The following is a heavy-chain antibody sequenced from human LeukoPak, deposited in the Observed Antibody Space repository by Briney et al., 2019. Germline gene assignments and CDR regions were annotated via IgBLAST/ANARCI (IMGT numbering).Heavy chain of an antibody. D-gene: IGHD3-22*01. V-gene: IGHV3-11*04. CDR1: GFTFSDYY. Sequence: GGSLRLSCAASGFTFSDYYMSWIRQAPGKGLEWVAYISSSGSTIYYADSVKGRFTISRDNAKNSLYLQMNSLRAEDTAVYYCARDGSDSTGYYYALWGQGTLVTVSS. CDR3: ARDGSDSTGYYYAL. J-gene: IGHJ4*02. CDR2: ISSSGSTI.